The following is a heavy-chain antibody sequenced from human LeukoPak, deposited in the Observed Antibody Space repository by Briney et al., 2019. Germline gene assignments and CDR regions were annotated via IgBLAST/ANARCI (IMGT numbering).Heavy chain of an antibody. CDR1: GFTSSSYW. V-gene: IGHV3-7*01. J-gene: IGHJ4*02. Sequence: GGSLRLSCAASGFTSSSYWMSWVRQAPGKGLEWVANIKQDGSEKYYVDSVKGRFTISRDNAKNSLYLQMNSLRAEDTAVYYCARDIYYYDSSGYYFPGGSDYWGQGTLVTVSS. CDR2: IKQDGSEK. CDR3: ARDIYYYDSSGYYFPGGSDY. D-gene: IGHD3-22*01.